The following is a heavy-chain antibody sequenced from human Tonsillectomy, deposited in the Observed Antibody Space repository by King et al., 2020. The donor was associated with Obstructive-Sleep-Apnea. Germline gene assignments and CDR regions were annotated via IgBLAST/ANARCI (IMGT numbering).Heavy chain of an antibody. CDR3: AKDLSSGWYGPADY. Sequence: VQLVESGGGLVQPGRSLRLSCAASGFTFDDYAMHWVRQAPGKGLEWVSSISWNSGSIGYADSVKGRFTISRDNARNSLYLQINSLRAEDTALYYCAKDLSSGWYGPADYWGQGTLVTVSS. V-gene: IGHV3-9*01. CDR2: ISWNSGSI. CDR1: GFTFDDYA. J-gene: IGHJ4*02. D-gene: IGHD6-19*01.